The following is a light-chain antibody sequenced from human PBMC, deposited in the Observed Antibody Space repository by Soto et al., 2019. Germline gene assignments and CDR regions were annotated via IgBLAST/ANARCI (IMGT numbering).Light chain of an antibody. CDR3: FSFKTTSTHV. Sequence: QSALTQPASVSGSPGQSITIPCTGTSSDIGAYDYVSWFQQHPGKAPKLMISEVNNRPSGVSNRFSGSKSGNTAYLTISGLQVEDEAEYFCFSFKTTSTHVFGTGTKVTVL. J-gene: IGLJ1*01. CDR2: EVN. CDR1: SSDIGAYDY. V-gene: IGLV2-14*01.